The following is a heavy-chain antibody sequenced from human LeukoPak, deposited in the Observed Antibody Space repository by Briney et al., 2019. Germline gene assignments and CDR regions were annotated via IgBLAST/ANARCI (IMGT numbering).Heavy chain of an antibody. J-gene: IGHJ4*02. CDR3: AKDPGYCSSTSCYGEAFDY. D-gene: IGHD2-2*01. V-gene: IGHV3-23*01. Sequence: GGSLRLSCAASGFTFSSYAMSWVRQAPGKGLEWVSAISGSGGSTYYADSVKDRFTISRDNSKNTLYLQMNSLRAEDTAVDYCAKDPGYCSSTSCYGEAFDYWGQGTLVTVSS. CDR1: GFTFSSYA. CDR2: ISGSGGST.